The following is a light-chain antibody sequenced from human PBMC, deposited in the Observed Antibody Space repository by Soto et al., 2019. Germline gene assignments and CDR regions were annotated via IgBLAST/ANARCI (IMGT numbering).Light chain of an antibody. CDR1: QTISSL. CDR2: KAS. V-gene: IGKV1-5*03. J-gene: IGKJ1*01. Sequence: DIQMTQSPSTLSGSLVDRVTITSLASQTISSLLAWYQQKPGKAPKLLIYKASTLKSGVPSRFSGSGSGTEFTLTISSLQPDDFATYYCQHYNSYSEAFGQGTKVDI. CDR3: QHYNSYSEA.